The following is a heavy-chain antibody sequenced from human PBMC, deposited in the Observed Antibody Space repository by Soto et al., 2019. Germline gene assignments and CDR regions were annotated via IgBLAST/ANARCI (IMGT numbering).Heavy chain of an antibody. V-gene: IGHV4-31*03. CDR1: GGSISSGGYY. CDR3: ARVRCSSTSCPYYYYHYMDV. CDR2: IYYSGST. D-gene: IGHD2-2*01. Sequence: SETLSLTCTVSGGSISSGGYYWSWIRQHPGKGLEWIGYIYYSGSTYYNPSLKSRVTISVDTSKNQFSLKLSSVTAADTAVYYCARVRCSSTSCPYYYYHYMDVWGKGTTVTVSS. J-gene: IGHJ6*03.